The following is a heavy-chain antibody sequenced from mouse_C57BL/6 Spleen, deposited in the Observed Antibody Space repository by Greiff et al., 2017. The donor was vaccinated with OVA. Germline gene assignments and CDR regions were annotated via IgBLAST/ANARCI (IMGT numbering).Heavy chain of an antibody. J-gene: IGHJ2*01. CDR2: INPNNGGT. CDR3: ASEIVTTDYFDY. D-gene: IGHD2-5*01. CDR1: GYTFTDYY. V-gene: IGHV1-26*01. Sequence: VQLQQSGPELVKPGASVKISCKASGYTFTDYYMNWVKQSHGKSLEWIGDINPNNGGTSYNQKFKGKATLTVDKSSSTAYMELRSLTSEDSAVYYCASEIVTTDYFDYWGQGTTLTVSS.